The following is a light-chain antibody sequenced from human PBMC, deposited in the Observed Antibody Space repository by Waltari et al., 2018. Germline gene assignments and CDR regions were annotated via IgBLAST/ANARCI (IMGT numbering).Light chain of an antibody. CDR2: SDN. CDR3: AAWDDSLSGRV. CDR1: SPNLRGHS. Sequence: QSVLTQPPSASGTPGQRVPVSCSGSSPNLRGHSVSWFQQPPGTAPKVLIYSDNQRPSGIPDRFSGSKSGTSASLAISGLRSEDEADYYCAAWDDSLSGRVFGGGTKLTVL. V-gene: IGLV1-47*01. J-gene: IGLJ3*02.